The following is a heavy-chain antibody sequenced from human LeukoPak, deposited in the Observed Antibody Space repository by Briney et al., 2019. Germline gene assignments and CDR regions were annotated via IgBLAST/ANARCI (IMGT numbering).Heavy chain of an antibody. CDR2: ISASAHTI. CDR1: GFTFSDYY. D-gene: IGHD3-22*01. J-gene: IGHJ3*02. Sequence: GGPLRLSCAASGFTFSDYYMSWIRLAPGKGLEWISYISASAHTIYYSDSVKGRFTISRDNARNSLYLQMNSLRAEDTAVYFCARGTVSYFDSSGSSFDIWGQGTTVTVSS. V-gene: IGHV3-11*04. CDR3: ARGTVSYFDSSGSSFDI.